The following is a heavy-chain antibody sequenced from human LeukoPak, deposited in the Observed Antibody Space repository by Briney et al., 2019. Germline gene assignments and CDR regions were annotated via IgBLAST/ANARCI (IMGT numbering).Heavy chain of an antibody. V-gene: IGHV3-23*01. Sequence: TGGSLRLSCAASGFTFSSYAMSWVRQAPGKGLEWVSVISGSGGSTYYADSVKGRFTISRDNSKNTLYLQMNSLRAEDTAVYYCVHCGGDCYPCCGMDVWGQGTTVTVSS. J-gene: IGHJ6*02. CDR2: ISGSGGST. CDR3: VHCGGDCYPCCGMDV. D-gene: IGHD2-21*02. CDR1: GFTFSSYA.